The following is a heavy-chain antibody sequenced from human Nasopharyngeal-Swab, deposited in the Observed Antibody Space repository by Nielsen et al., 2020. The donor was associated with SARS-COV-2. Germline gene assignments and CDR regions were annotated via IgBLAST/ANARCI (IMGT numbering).Heavy chain of an antibody. CDR1: GYSIRSNYY. Sequence: SETLSLTCSVSGYSIRSNYYWGWIRQPPGKGPEWIGSIYPNGHIYTNPSLESRVTISVDTSNNRFSLEVRSVTAADTAVYYCVRQKGVYETQDFDYWGQGTLVTVSP. CDR2: IYPNGHI. D-gene: IGHD2-8*01. CDR3: VRQKGVYETQDFDY. V-gene: IGHV4-38-2*02. J-gene: IGHJ4*02.